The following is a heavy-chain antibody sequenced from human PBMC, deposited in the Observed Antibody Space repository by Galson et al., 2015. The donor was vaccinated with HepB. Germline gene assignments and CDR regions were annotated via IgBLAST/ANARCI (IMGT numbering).Heavy chain of an antibody. D-gene: IGHD3-22*01. J-gene: IGHJ4*02. V-gene: IGHV4-31*03. Sequence: TLSLTCTVSGGSISSGGYYWSWIRQHPGKGLEWIGYIYYSGSTYYNPSLKSRVTISVDTSKNQFSLKLSSVTAADTAVYYCARVKYYDGRGYYFDLPFDYWGQGTLVTVSS. CDR1: GGSISSGGYY. CDR2: IYYSGST. CDR3: ARVKYYDGRGYYFDLPFDY.